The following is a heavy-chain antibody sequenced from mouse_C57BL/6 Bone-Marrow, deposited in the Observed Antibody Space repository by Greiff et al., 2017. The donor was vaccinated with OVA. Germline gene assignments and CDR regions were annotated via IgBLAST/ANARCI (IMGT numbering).Heavy chain of an antibody. CDR1: GFTFSSYA. CDR3: ASDYGYYAMDY. CDR2: ISDGGSYT. J-gene: IGHJ4*01. Sequence: EVQLVESGGGLVKPGGSLKLSCAASGFTFSSYAMSWVRQTPEKRLEWVATISDGGSYTYYPDNVKGRFTISRDNAKNNLYLQMSHLKSEDTAMYYCASDYGYYAMDYWGQGTSVTVSS. V-gene: IGHV5-4*01. D-gene: IGHD1-1*01.